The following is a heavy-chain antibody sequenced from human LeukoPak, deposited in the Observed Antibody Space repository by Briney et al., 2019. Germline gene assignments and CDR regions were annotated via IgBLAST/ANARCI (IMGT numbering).Heavy chain of an antibody. V-gene: IGHV1-8*03. CDR1: GYTFTTYH. CDR2: MNPYNGDR. D-gene: IGHD4-17*01. J-gene: IGHJ4*02. Sequence: ASVTVSFKSSGYTFTTYHINGVRQATGQGREGLGWMNPYNGDRGYAQKFQGRLSITSDTSISTAYMELSSLKSDDTAVYFCARTTSLTASGYDCWGQGTLVTVSS. CDR3: ARTTSLTASGYDC.